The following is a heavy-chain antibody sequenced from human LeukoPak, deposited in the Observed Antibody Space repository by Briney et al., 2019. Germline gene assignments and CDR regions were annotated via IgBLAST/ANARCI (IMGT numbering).Heavy chain of an antibody. V-gene: IGHV5-51*01. CDR1: GFNFSTYC. Sequence: GESLKISSQGSGFNFSTYCIVWVRQMPGKGLDWMGIIYPGDSVATYSPSFQGQVIISADKSISTAFLKWRSLKASDTAMYYCARYRGPGTVTSGRFYFDNWGQGTPVTVTS. CDR3: ARYRGPGTVTSGRFYFDN. CDR2: IYPGDSVA. J-gene: IGHJ4*02. D-gene: IGHD6-19*01.